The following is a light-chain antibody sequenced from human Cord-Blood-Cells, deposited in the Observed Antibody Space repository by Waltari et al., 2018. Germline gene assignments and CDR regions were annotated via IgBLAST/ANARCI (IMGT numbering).Light chain of an antibody. Sequence: QSVLTQPPSASGTPGQRVTISCSGSSSNIGSNYVYWYQQLPGTAPKLLINRNNRRPSGVPDRFAGSKSGTSASLAISGLRSEDEADYYCAAWDDSLSGPVFGGGTQLTVL. J-gene: IGLJ7*01. CDR1: SSNIGSNY. CDR3: AAWDDSLSGPV. V-gene: IGLV1-47*01. CDR2: RNN.